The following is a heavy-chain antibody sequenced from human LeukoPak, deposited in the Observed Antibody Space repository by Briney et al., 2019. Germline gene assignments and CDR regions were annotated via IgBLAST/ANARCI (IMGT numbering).Heavy chain of an antibody. CDR2: ISSSSSYI. Sequence: GGSLRLSCAASGFTFSSYSMNWVRQAPGKGLEWVSSISSSSSYIYYADPVKGRFTISRDNARNSLYLQMNSLRAEDTAVYYCANTQDIAAAGKYFQYWGQGTLVTVSS. V-gene: IGHV3-21*01. CDR1: GFTFSSYS. J-gene: IGHJ1*01. D-gene: IGHD6-13*01. CDR3: ANTQDIAAAGKYFQY.